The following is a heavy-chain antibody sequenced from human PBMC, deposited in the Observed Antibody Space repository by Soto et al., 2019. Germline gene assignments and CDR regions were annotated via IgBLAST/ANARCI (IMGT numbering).Heavy chain of an antibody. D-gene: IGHD3-22*01. V-gene: IGHV1-3*01. CDR3: ARDYYYDRPVAFDY. CDR2: INAGNGNT. Sequence: ASVKVSCKASGYTFTSYAMHWVRQAPGQRLEWMGWINAGNGNTKYSQKFQGRVTITRDTSASTVYMELSSLRSEDTAVYYCARDYYYDRPVAFDYRGQGTLVTVSS. CDR1: GYTFTSYA. J-gene: IGHJ4*02.